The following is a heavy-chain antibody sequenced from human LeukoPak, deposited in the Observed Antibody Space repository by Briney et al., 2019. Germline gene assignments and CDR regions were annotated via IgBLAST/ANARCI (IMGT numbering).Heavy chain of an antibody. J-gene: IGHJ5*02. CDR2: IKQDGSEE. Sequence: PGGSLRLSCAASGFTFSSYWMSRVRQAPGKGLEWVANIKQDGSEEYYVDSLRGRFTISRDNAKSSLYLQMNSLRVEDTAVYYCAREISSWYRTEGRFDPWGQGTLVTVSS. D-gene: IGHD6-19*01. CDR3: AREISSWYRTEGRFDP. V-gene: IGHV3-7*01. CDR1: GFTFSSYW.